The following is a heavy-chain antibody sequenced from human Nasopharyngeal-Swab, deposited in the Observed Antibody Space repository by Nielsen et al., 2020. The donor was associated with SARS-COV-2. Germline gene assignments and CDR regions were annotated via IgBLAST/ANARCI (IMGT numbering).Heavy chain of an antibody. J-gene: IGHJ4*02. CDR2: IWYDGSNK. V-gene: IGHV3-33*01. CDR3: ARGRDGYNFPRYYFDS. Sequence: VRQAPGKGLEWVAVIWYDGSNKYYADSVKGRFTISRDNSKNTLYLQMNSLRAEDTAVYYCARGRDGYNFPRYYFDSWGQGTLVTVSS. D-gene: IGHD5-24*01.